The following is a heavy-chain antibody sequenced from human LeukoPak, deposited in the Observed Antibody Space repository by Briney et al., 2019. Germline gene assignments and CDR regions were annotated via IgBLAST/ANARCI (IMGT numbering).Heavy chain of an antibody. CDR1: GGSISSGGYY. V-gene: IGHV4-31*03. D-gene: IGHD4-23*01. Sequence: PSQTLSLTCTVSGGSISSGGYYWSWIRQHPGKGLEWIGYIYYSGSTYYNPSLKNRVTISVDTSKNQFSLKLSSVTAADTAVYYCARVAGGNSPFDYWGQGTLVTVSS. CDR3: ARVAGGNSPFDY. CDR2: IYYSGST. J-gene: IGHJ4*02.